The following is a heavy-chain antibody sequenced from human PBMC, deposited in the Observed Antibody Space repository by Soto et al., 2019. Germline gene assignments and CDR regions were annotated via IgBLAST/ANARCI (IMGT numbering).Heavy chain of an antibody. J-gene: IGHJ4*02. CDR3: AKRPRALLTFDY. CDR1: GFNFSNYV. D-gene: IGHD1-26*01. CDR2: ISDSGGTS. Sequence: EVQLVDSGGGLVQPGGSLRLSCAASGFNFSNYVMSWVRQAPGKGLEWVSSISDSGGTSYYADSVKGRFTISRDNSKNTLYLQMNSLRAEDTAIYYCAKRPRALLTFDYWGQGTLVTVSS. V-gene: IGHV3-23*04.